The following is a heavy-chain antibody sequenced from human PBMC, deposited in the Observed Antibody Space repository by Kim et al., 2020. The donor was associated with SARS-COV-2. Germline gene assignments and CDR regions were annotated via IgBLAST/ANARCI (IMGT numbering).Heavy chain of an antibody. D-gene: IGHD3-22*01. Sequence: QKFQGRVTMTEDTSTDTAYMELSSLRSEDTAVYYCATALYDSSSGDAFDIWGQGTMVTVSS. J-gene: IGHJ3*02. V-gene: IGHV1-24*01. CDR3: ATALYDSSSGDAFDI.